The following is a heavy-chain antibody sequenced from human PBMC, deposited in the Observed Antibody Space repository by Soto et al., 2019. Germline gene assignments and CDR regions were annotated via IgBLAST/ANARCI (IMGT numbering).Heavy chain of an antibody. CDR1: GFDITKYW. CDR2: INPGDSDT. Sequence: PGESPKLSCNGSGFDITKYWIGWGRQMPGKGLEWMMIINPGDSDTRYSPSFQGRVTVSGDKSISTAYLQWNSLEASDTAMYYCARQVRAGAFDYWGQGTLVTVSS. CDR3: ARQVRAGAFDY. J-gene: IGHJ4*02. V-gene: IGHV5-51*01.